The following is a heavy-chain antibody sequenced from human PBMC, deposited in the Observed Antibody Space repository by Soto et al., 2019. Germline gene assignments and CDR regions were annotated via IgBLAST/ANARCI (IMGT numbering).Heavy chain of an antibody. V-gene: IGHV1-18*01. CDR2: ISAYNGNT. CDR3: ARDNAIAAPNFWYGMDV. CDR1: GYTFTSYG. J-gene: IGHJ6*02. D-gene: IGHD6-6*01. Sequence: QVQLVQSGAEVKKPGASVKVSCKASGYTFTSYGISWVRQAPGQGLEWMGWISAYNGNTNYEQKLQGRVTMTTDTSTSTAYMELRSLRSDDTAVYYCARDNAIAAPNFWYGMDVWGQGTTVTVSS.